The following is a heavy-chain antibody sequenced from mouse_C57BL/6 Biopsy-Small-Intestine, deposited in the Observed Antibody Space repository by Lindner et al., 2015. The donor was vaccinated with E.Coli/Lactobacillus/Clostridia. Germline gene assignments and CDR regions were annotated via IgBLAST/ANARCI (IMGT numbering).Heavy chain of an antibody. V-gene: IGHV14-4*01. CDR3: ARKDLLPMDY. CDR2: IDPENGDT. J-gene: IGHJ4*01. D-gene: IGHD2-1*01. CDR1: GFNIKDDY. Sequence: VQLQESGAELVRPGASVKLSCTASGFNIKDDYMHWVKQRPEQGLEWIGWIDPENGDTEYASKFQGKATITADKSSSTAYMQLSSLTSEDSAVYFCARKDLLPMDYWGQGTSVTVSS.